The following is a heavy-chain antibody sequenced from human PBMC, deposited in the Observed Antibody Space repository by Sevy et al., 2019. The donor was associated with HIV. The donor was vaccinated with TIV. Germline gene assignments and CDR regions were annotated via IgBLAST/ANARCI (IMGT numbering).Heavy chain of an antibody. J-gene: IGHJ4*02. CDR3: TTAIVVVIAAKDFDF. Sequence: GESLKISCAASGFTFSNAWMSWVRQAPGKGLEWVGRIKSKTDGGTTDYAAPVKGRFTISRDDSKSTLYLQMNSLKTEDTAVYYCTTAIVVVIAAKDFDFWGQGTLVTVSS. V-gene: IGHV3-15*01. CDR1: GFTFSNAW. D-gene: IGHD2-15*01. CDR2: IKSKTDGGTT.